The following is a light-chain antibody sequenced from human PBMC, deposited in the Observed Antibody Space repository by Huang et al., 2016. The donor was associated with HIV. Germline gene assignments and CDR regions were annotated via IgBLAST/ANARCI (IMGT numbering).Light chain of an antibody. Sequence: EIVMTQSPATLSVSPGERAILLCRASQNIDTNVAWYQQKPGKAPRLLIFGASTRATGISARVTGGGSETEFTLTINSVQSEDVAMYYCHQYNDWPPWTFGQGTRVEI. CDR3: HQYNDWPPWT. J-gene: IGKJ1*01. V-gene: IGKV3-15*01. CDR1: QNIDTN. CDR2: GAS.